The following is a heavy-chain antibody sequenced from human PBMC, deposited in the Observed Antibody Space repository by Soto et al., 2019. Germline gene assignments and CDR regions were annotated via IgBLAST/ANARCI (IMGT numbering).Heavy chain of an antibody. CDR3: ARESYYGSGATVVAY. Sequence: PSETLSLTCTVSGGSISSGDYYWSWIRQPPGKGLEWIGYIYYSGSTYYNPSLKSRVTISVDTSKNQFSLKLSSVTAADTAVYYCARESYYGSGATVVAYWGQGTLVTVSS. J-gene: IGHJ4*02. CDR2: IYYSGST. CDR1: GGSISSGDYY. D-gene: IGHD3-10*01. V-gene: IGHV4-30-4*01.